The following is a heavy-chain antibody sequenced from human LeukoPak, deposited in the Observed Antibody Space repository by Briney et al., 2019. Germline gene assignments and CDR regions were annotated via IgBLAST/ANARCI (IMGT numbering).Heavy chain of an antibody. CDR2: ISYDGNNK. CDR1: GFIFSAYG. Sequence: GGSLRLSCAASGFIFSAYGMHWVRQAPGKGLEWVAIISYDGNNKYFADSVKGRFTISRDNSKNPLYLQMNSLRAEDTAVYYCAKDPSSSWYEPYYGMDVWGQGTTVTVSS. CDR3: AKDPSSSWYEPYYGMDV. J-gene: IGHJ6*02. V-gene: IGHV3-30*18. D-gene: IGHD6-13*01.